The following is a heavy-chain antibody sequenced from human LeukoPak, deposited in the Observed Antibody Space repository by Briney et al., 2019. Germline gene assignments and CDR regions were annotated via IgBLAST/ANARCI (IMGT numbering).Heavy chain of an antibody. J-gene: IGHJ6*03. CDR3: ARGPYGSGIYYMDV. CDR1: GGTFSSYA. V-gene: IGHV1-69*06. CDR2: IIPIFGTA. D-gene: IGHD3-10*01. Sequence: ASVKVSCKASGGTFSSYAISWVRQAPGQGLEWMGGIIPIFGTANYAQKFQGRVTIIADKSTSTAYMALSSLRSEDTAVYYCARGPYGSGIYYMDVWGKETTVTISS.